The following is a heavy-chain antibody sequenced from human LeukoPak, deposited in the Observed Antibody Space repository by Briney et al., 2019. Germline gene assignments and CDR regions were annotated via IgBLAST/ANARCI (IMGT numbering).Heavy chain of an antibody. Sequence: SETLSLTCTVSGGFTGSGNYYWSWIRQHPGKGLEWIGYIYYSGSTNYNPSLKSRVTISVDTSKNQFSLKLSSVTAADTAVYYCARSGSFYYFDYWGQGTLVTVSS. V-gene: IGHV4-61*01. CDR1: GGFTGSGNYY. D-gene: IGHD1-26*01. CDR3: ARSGSFYYFDY. CDR2: IYYSGST. J-gene: IGHJ4*02.